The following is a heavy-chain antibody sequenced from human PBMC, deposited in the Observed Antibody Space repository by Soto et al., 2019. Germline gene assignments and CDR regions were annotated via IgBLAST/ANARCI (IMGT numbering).Heavy chain of an antibody. D-gene: IGHD3-22*01. J-gene: IGHJ3*02. CDR2: SDWDDDK. Sequence: SGPTLVNPTQTLTLTCTFSGFSLSASGMRVSSIRQPPGKALESLARSDWDDDKFYSTSLKTRLTISKDTSKNQVVLTMTNIHPVDRATYYCARSAWAYYCDSSGYSMNAFDIWGQGTMVTVSS. V-gene: IGHV2-70*04. CDR3: ARSAWAYYCDSSGYSMNAFDI. CDR1: GFSLSASGMR.